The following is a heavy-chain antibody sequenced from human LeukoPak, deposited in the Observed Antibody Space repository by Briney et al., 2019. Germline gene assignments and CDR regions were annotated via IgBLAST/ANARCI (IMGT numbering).Heavy chain of an antibody. D-gene: IGHD6-13*01. CDR1: GGSFSGYY. CDR2: INHSGST. V-gene: IGHV4-34*01. J-gene: IGHJ5*02. Sequence: SSETLSLTCAVYGGSFSGYYWSWIRQPPGKGLEWIGEINHSGSTNYNPSLKSRVTISVDTSKNQFSLKLSSVTAADTAVYYCASRGRHQYSSNKHGWFDPWGQGTLVTVSS. CDR3: ASRGRHQYSSNKHGWFDP.